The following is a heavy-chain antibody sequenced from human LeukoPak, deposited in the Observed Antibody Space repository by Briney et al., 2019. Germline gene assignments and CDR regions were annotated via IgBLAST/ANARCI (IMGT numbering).Heavy chain of an antibody. J-gene: IGHJ4*02. Sequence: QPGGPLRLSCAASGFTFNSFWMTWVRQAPGKGLEWVANIKEDGGEKYYVDSVKGRFTISRDNAKNSLYLQLNSLRAEDTAVYYCTRDTGCSGGTCYSFYDYWGQGTLVTVSS. D-gene: IGHD2-15*01. CDR1: GFTFNSFW. CDR3: TRDTGCSGGTCYSFYDY. V-gene: IGHV3-7*01. CDR2: IKEDGGEK.